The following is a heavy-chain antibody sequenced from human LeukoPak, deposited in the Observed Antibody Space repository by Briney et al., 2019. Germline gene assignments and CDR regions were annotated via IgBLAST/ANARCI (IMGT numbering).Heavy chain of an antibody. D-gene: IGHD6-25*01. J-gene: IGHJ4*02. V-gene: IGHV1-2*02. Sequence: ASVKVSRKASGYTFTGYYMHWVRQAPGQGLEWMGWINPNSGGTNYAQKFQGRVTMTRDTSISTAYMELSRLRSDDTAVYYCARGGSAAGRSFDYWGQGTLVTVSS. CDR1: GYTFTGYY. CDR3: ARGGSAAGRSFDY. CDR2: INPNSGGT.